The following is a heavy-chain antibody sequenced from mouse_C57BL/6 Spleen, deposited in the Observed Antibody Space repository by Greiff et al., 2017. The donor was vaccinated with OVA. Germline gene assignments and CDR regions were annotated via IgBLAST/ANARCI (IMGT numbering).Heavy chain of an antibody. Sequence: DVHLVESGGGLVQPGGSMKLSCVASGFTFSNYWMNWVRQSPEKGLEWVAQIRLKSDNYATHYAESVKGRFTISRDDSKSSVYLQMNNLRAEDTGIYYCTSSYFDYWGQGTTLTVSS. CDR1: GFTFSNYW. CDR3: TSSYFDY. D-gene: IGHD6-1*01. V-gene: IGHV6-3*01. J-gene: IGHJ2*01. CDR2: IRLKSDNYAT.